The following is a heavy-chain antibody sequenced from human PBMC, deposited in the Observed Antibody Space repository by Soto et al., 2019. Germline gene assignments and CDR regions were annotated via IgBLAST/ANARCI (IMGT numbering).Heavy chain of an antibody. Sequence: GGSLRLSCAASGFTFSDHYMDWVRQAPGKGLEWVGRSRNKANSYTTEYAASVKGRFTISRDDSKNSLYLQMNSLKTEDTAVYYCARGGRRSSSVWYDPWGQGTLVTVSS. CDR3: ARGGRRSSSVWYDP. J-gene: IGHJ5*02. D-gene: IGHD6-6*01. CDR2: SRNKANSYTT. V-gene: IGHV3-72*01. CDR1: GFTFSDHY.